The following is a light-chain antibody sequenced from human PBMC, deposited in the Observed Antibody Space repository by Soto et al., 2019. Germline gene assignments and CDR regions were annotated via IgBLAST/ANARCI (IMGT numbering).Light chain of an antibody. CDR3: QSYDSSLRGV. J-gene: IGLJ2*01. CDR2: GNS. CDR1: SAKIGAGYD. Sequence: QSVLTQPPSVSGAPGQRVTISFTGSSAKIGAGYDVHWYQQLPGTAPKLLIYGNSNRPSGVPDRFSGSKSGTSASLAITGLETEDEADYYWQSYDSSLRGVFGGGTQLTVL. V-gene: IGLV1-40*01.